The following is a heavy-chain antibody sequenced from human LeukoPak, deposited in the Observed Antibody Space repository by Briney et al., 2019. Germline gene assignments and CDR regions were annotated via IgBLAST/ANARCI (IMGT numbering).Heavy chain of an antibody. V-gene: IGHV4-39*07. D-gene: IGHD6-13*01. J-gene: IGHJ4*02. Sequence: PSETLSLTCTVSGGSISSSSYYWGWIRQPPGKGLEWIGSIYYSGSTYYNPSLKSRVTISVDTSKNQFSLKLSSVTAADTALYYCARVLAAAGIDYWGQGALVTVSS. CDR1: GGSISSSSYY. CDR3: ARVLAAAGIDY. CDR2: IYYSGST.